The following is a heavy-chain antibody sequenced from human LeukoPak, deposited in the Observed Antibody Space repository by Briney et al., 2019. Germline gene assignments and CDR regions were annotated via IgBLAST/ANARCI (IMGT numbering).Heavy chain of an antibody. CDR2: IRYDGSNK. V-gene: IGHV3-30*02. Sequence: GGSLRLSCAASGFTFSSYGMHWVRQAPGKGLEWVAFIRYDGSNKYYADSVKGRFTISRDNAKNSLYLQMNSLRAEDTAVYYCASEGFDYWGPGTLVTVSS. J-gene: IGHJ4*02. CDR1: GFTFSSYG. CDR3: ASEGFDY.